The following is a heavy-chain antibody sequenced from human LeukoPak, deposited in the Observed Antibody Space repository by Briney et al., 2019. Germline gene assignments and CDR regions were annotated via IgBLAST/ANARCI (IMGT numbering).Heavy chain of an antibody. CDR2: ISAYNGNT. V-gene: IGHV1-18*01. D-gene: IGHD3-10*01. J-gene: IGHJ4*02. CDR3: ARDGGGFGELPFDY. Sequence: ASVKVSCKASGYTFTSYGISWVRQAPGQGLEWMGWISAYNGNTNYAQKLQGRVTMTTVTSTSTAYMELRSLRSDDTAVYYCARDGGGFGELPFDYWGQGTLVTVSS. CDR1: GYTFTSYG.